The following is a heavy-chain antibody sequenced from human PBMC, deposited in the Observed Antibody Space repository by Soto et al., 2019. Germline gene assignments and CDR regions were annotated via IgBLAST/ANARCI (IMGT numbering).Heavy chain of an antibody. D-gene: IGHD5-18*01. J-gene: IGHJ4*02. CDR1: GFTFNSSA. CDR2: IVVGSGNT. V-gene: IGHV1-58*01. CDR3: AADKGHSYGYGTY. Sequence: SVKVSCKXSGFTFNSSAVQWVRQARGQRLEWIGWIVVGSGNTDYAQKFQERVTITRDMSTSTAYMDLSSLRSEDTAVYYCAADKGHSYGYGTYWGQGTLVTVS.